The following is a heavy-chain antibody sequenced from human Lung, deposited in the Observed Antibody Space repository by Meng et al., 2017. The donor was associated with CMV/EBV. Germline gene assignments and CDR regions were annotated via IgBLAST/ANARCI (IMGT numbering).Heavy chain of an antibody. V-gene: IGHV4-4*02. CDR2: IYHSGST. Sequence: VQLRESGPGLVKPSGTPSLPCAVAGGSISSSNWWSWVRQPPGKGLEWIGEIYHSGSTNYNPSLKSRVTISVGKSKNQFSLKLSSVTAADTAVYYCASFPPPGKQWLVTDYWGQGTLVTVSS. CDR1: GGSISSSNW. J-gene: IGHJ4*02. D-gene: IGHD6-19*01. CDR3: ASFPPPGKQWLVTDY.